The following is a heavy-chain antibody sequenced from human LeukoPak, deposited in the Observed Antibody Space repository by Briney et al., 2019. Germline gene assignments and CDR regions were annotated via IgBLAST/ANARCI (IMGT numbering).Heavy chain of an antibody. V-gene: IGHV3-23*01. Sequence: GGSLRLSCAASGFSFTSDSMSWVRQAPGPGLEWVSTISGGGGSTYYSDSVKGRFTISRDNSKNTLYLQVNSLRAEDTAVYYCAKGGKWDVTPFDYWGQGTLVTVSS. CDR3: AKGGKWDVTPFDY. D-gene: IGHD1-26*01. CDR2: ISGGGGST. J-gene: IGHJ4*02. CDR1: GFSFTSDS.